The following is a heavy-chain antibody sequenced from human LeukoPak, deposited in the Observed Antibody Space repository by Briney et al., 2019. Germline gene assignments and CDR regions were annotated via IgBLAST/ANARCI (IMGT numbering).Heavy chain of an antibody. V-gene: IGHV1-2*02. CDR3: ARLHTSGDNN. CDR2: INPHSGGT. J-gene: IGHJ4*02. Sequence: ASVKVSCKASGGTFSSYAISWVRQAPGQGLEWMGWINPHSGGTNYAQKFQGRVTMTMDTSFITAYMELSRLRSDDTAVYYCARLHTSGDNNWGQGTLVTVSS. D-gene: IGHD6-19*01. CDR1: GGTFSSYA.